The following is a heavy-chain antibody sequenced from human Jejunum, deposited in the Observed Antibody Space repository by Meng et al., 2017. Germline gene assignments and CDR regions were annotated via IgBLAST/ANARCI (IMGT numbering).Heavy chain of an antibody. CDR1: GGSVSSDGYQ. V-gene: IGHV4-61*08. CDR2: AST. D-gene: IGHD1-26*01. Sequence: QVQQQGAVPGLVGLSETLPLLCSVSGGSVSSDGYQWSWIRQPPGKGLEWIGYASTNYNPSLKSRVTISVDTSKNQFSLRLTSVTAADTAVYYCARDHMGSLDYWGQGILVTVSS. CDR3: ARDHMGSLDY. J-gene: IGHJ4*02.